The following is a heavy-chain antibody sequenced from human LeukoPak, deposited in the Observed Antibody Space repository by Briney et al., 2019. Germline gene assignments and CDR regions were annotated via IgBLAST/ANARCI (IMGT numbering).Heavy chain of an antibody. V-gene: IGHV4-39*07. J-gene: IGHJ5*02. Sequence: SETLSLTCNVSGDSISRSRHFWVWIRQSPGRGLEWIGYIYNSGSTYYNPSLKSRVTISVDTSKNQFSLRLSSVTAADSAVYYCARWGTYASTSNWFDPWGQGTRVTVSS. CDR2: IYNSGST. CDR3: ARWGTYASTSNWFDP. D-gene: IGHD2-2*01. CDR1: GDSISRSRHF.